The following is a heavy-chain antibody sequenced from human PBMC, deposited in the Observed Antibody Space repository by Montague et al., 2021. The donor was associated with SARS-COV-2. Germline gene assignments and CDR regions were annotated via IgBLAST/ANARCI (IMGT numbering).Heavy chain of an antibody. Sequence: SETLSLTCTVSGGSISNYYWSWIRQPPGKGLEWIGYIHYSGSTSSHPSLKGRVTISIDTSKNQFSLNLSSVTAADTAIYYCARHGLEVANTYYFGLDVWGQGTTVTVSS. D-gene: IGHD2-15*01. CDR3: ARHGLEVANTYYFGLDV. J-gene: IGHJ6*02. CDR2: IHYSGST. V-gene: IGHV4-59*08. CDR1: GGSISNYY.